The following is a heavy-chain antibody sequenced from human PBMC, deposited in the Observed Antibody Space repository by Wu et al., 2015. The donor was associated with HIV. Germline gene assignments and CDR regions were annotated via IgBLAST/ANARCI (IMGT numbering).Heavy chain of an antibody. CDR1: GGTFSNYA. Sequence: QVQLLQSGAEVKNPGSSVRVSCKASGGTFSNYALSWVRQAPGQGLEWMGRLIPIYGTPNYAQKFQGRVTITADESTSTAYMDLSSVRSEDTAVYYCARGLSSIRTGTLDYWGQGTLVTVSS. J-gene: IGHJ4*02. D-gene: IGHD2-2*01. V-gene: IGHV1-69*13. CDR3: ARGLSSIRTGTLDY. CDR2: LIPIYGTP.